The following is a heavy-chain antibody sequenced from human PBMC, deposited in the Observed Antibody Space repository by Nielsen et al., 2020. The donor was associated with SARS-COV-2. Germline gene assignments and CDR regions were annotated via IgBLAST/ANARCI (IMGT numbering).Heavy chain of an antibody. D-gene: IGHD6-19*01. Sequence: PGKGLEWVAVISYDGSNKYYADSVKGRFTISRDNSKNTLYLQMNSLRAEDTAVYYCAKDLIAVAGTSYYYYYGMDVWGQGTTVTVSS. CDR3: AKDLIAVAGTSYYYYYGMDV. V-gene: IGHV3-30*18. J-gene: IGHJ6*02. CDR2: ISYDGSNK.